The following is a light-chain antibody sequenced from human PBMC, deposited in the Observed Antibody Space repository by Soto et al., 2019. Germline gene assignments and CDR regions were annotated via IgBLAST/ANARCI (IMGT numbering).Light chain of an antibody. J-gene: IGKJ1*01. CDR1: QSTSSW. Sequence: DIQMTQSPSTLSASVGDRVTITCRASQSTSSWLAWYQQKLGKAPKLLIYKASSLESGVPARFSGSGSGTEFTLTISSLQPDDFATYYCQQYSSFWTFGQGTKVDTK. V-gene: IGKV1-5*03. CDR3: QQYSSFWT. CDR2: KAS.